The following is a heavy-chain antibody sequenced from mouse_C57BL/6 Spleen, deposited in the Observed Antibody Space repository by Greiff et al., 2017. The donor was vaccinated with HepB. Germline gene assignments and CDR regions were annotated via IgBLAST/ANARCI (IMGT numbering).Heavy chain of an antibody. CDR3: ARSTMVTPYAMDY. CDR1: GYTFTSYG. CDR2: IYPRSGNT. V-gene: IGHV1-81*01. Sequence: VQLQQSGAELARPGASVKLSCKASGYTFTSYGISWVKQRTGQGLEWIGEIYPRSGNTYYNEKFKGKATLTADKSSSTAYMELRSLTSEDSAVYFCARSTMVTPYAMDYGGQGTSVTVSS. D-gene: IGHD2-2*01. J-gene: IGHJ4*01.